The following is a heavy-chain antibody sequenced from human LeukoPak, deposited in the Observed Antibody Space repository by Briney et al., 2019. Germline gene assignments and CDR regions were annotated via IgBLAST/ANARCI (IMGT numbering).Heavy chain of an antibody. J-gene: IGHJ4*02. V-gene: IGHV3-7*01. D-gene: IGHD2-21*01. CDR2: INRDGSEE. CDR3: VRVLIVGSRSIFEH. CDR1: GFTFSSHW. Sequence: QSGGSLRLSCAASGFTFSSHWMSWVRQVPGKGLAWVANINRDGSEEYYVDSVKGRVTISRDNAKNSLYLQMNSLRADDTAVYYCVRVLIVGSRSIFEHWGQGTLVTVSS.